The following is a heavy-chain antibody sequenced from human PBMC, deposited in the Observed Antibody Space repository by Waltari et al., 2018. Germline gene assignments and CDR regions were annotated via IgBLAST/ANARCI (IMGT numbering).Heavy chain of an antibody. CDR1: GGSISSYY. J-gene: IGHJ6*03. D-gene: IGHD2-2*01. Sequence: QVQLPESGPGLGKPSEPLSLTCTVSGGSISSYYWRWIRQPPGKGLEWIGYIDYTWSTNYNPSLKRRVTISVDTSKNQFSRKLSSVTAAETAVYYCARLNCSSTSCYRAYYYYYMDVWGKGTTVTISS. CDR2: IDYTWST. V-gene: IGHV4-59*08. CDR3: ARLNCSSTSCYRAYYYYYMDV.